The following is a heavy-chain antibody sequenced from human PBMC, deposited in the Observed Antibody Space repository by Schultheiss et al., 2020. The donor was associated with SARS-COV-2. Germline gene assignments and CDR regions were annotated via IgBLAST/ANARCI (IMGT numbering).Heavy chain of an antibody. CDR1: GFTFSSYA. CDR3: ARGVDSSGYINY. D-gene: IGHD3-22*01. Sequence: GGSLRLSCAASGFTFSSYAMHWVRQAPGKGLEYVSAITSNGGSTYYASSVKGRFTISRDNSKNTLYLQMGSPRDEDMAVYYCARGVDSSGYINYWGQGTLVTVSS. V-gene: IGHV3-64*01. J-gene: IGHJ4*02. CDR2: ITSNGGST.